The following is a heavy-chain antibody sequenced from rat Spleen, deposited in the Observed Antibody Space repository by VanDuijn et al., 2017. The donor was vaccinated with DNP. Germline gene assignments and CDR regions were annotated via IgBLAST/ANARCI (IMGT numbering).Heavy chain of an antibody. Sequence: EVQLVESGGGLVQPGNSLKVSCAASGFTFSDYYMAWVRQAPTKGLEWVAAISYDGGRTYYRDSVKGRFTISRDNAKSTLYLQMDSLRSEDTATYYCARWRIGPHYFDYWGQGVMVTVSS. CDR3: ARWRIGPHYFDY. CDR1: GFTFSDYY. J-gene: IGHJ2*01. CDR2: ISYDGGRT. D-gene: IGHD1-11*01. V-gene: IGHV5S10*01.